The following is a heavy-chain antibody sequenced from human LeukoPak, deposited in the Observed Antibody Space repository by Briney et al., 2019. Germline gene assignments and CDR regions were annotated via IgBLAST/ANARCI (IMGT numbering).Heavy chain of an antibody. V-gene: IGHV3-30*04. J-gene: IGHJ5*02. Sequence: PGGSLRLSCAASGFTFSSYAMHWVRQAPGKGLEWVAVISYDGSNKYYADSVKGRFTISRDNSKNTLYLQMNSLRVEDTAVYYCARDASPYDSWSGYTNWFDPWGQGTLVTVSS. CDR2: ISYDGSNK. CDR1: GFTFSSYA. D-gene: IGHD3-3*01. CDR3: ARDASPYDSWSGYTNWFDP.